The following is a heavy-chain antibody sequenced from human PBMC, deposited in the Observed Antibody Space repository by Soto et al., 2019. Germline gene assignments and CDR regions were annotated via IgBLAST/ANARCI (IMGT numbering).Heavy chain of an antibody. CDR3: AKDRFYDFWSGYYTQSAEYFQH. CDR2: ISGGIT. Sequence: GGSLRLSCVASGFTFNNYAMSWVRQAPGKGLEWVSAISGGITYYADSVKGRFTISRDNSKNTLYLQMNSLRAEDTAVYYCAKDRFYDFWSGYYTQSAEYFQHWGQGTMVTVSS. CDR1: GFTFNNYA. D-gene: IGHD3-3*01. V-gene: IGHV3-23*01. J-gene: IGHJ1*01.